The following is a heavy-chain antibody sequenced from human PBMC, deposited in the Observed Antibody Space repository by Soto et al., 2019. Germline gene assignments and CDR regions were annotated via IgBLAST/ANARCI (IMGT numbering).Heavy chain of an antibody. D-gene: IGHD4-17*01. CDR1: GFTFGRFA. Sequence: QVQLVESGGGVVQPGTSLRLSCAASGFTFGRFAMHWVRQAPGKGLEWVAVISYDGSNTNYGDSAKGRFTISRDNSKNTLYLQMNSLRADDTAVFYCARAPRDGDYFDYWGQGTLVTVSS. CDR3: ARAPRDGDYFDY. V-gene: IGHV3-30-3*01. J-gene: IGHJ4*02. CDR2: ISYDGSNT.